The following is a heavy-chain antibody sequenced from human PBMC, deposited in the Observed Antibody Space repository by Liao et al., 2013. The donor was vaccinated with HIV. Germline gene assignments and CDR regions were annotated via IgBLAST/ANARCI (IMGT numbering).Heavy chain of an antibody. D-gene: IGHD3-9*01. J-gene: IGHJ4*02. Sequence: QVQLQESGPGLVKPSQTLSLTCTVSGGSISSGSYYWSWIRQPAGKGLEWIGRIYTSGSTNYNPSLKSRVTISVDTSKNQFSLKLSSVTAADTAVYYCARENWNYDILTGYSYYFDYWGQGTLVTVSS. V-gene: IGHV4-61*02. CDR2: IYTSGST. CDR1: GGSISSGSYY. CDR3: ARENWNYDILTGYSYYFDY.